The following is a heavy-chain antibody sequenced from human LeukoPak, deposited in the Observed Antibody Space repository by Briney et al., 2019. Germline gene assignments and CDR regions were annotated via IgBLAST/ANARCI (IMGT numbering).Heavy chain of an antibody. Sequence: PGGSLRLSCAASGFTFSSYWMHWVRQAPGKGLVWVSRIYSDGNTTNYADSVKGRFTISRDNAKNTLYLQMNSLRAEDTAVYYCARDGVERELGFDYWGQGTLVTVSS. V-gene: IGHV3-74*01. CDR1: GFTFSSYW. CDR2: IYSDGNTT. CDR3: ARDGVERELGFDY. D-gene: IGHD1-26*01. J-gene: IGHJ4*02.